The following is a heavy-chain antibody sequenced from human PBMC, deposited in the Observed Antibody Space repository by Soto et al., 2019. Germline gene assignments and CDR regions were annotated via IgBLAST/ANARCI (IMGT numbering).Heavy chain of an antibody. CDR1: GYTFTGYY. Sequence: ASVKGPCKASGYTFTGYYMHWVRQAPGQGLEWMGWTNPNSGGTNYAQKFQGWVNMTRDTSISTAYMELSRLRSGETAVYYCARVRRDREADAFDIWGQGTMVTVSS. CDR3: ARVRRDREADAFDI. D-gene: IGHD1-26*01. J-gene: IGHJ3*02. CDR2: TNPNSGGT. V-gene: IGHV1-2*04.